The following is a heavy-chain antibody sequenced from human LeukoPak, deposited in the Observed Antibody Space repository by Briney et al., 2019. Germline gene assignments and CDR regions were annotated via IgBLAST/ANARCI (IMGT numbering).Heavy chain of an antibody. Sequence: PSETLSLTCSVSGGSISSYYWSWIRQPAGKGLEWIGRIYTSGSTDYNPSLESRVTMSVDTSKNQFSLKLSSVTAADTAVYYCARLNIHNWFDPWGQGTLVTVSS. CDR2: IYTSGST. D-gene: IGHD2/OR15-2a*01. J-gene: IGHJ5*02. V-gene: IGHV4-4*07. CDR1: GGSISSYY. CDR3: ARLNIHNWFDP.